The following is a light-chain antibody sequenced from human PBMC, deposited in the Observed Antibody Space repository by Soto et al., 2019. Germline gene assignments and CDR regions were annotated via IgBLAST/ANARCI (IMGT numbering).Light chain of an antibody. CDR3: SSYAGSNNVV. V-gene: IGLV2-8*01. CDR1: TSDVGGYNN. CDR2: EVS. Sequence: QSALTQPPSASGSPGQQFTISSPGTTSDVGGYNNVSWYQQHPGKAPKLMIYEVSKRPSGVPDRFSGSKSGNTASLTVSGLQAEDEADYYCSSYAGSNNVVFGGGTKVTVL. J-gene: IGLJ2*01.